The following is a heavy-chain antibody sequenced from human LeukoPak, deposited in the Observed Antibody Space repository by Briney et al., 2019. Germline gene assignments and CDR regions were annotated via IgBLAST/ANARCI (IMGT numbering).Heavy chain of an antibody. CDR3: ASWSRVWGSYRPYDY. CDR1: GYTFTGYY. V-gene: IGHV1-2*02. D-gene: IGHD3-16*02. J-gene: IGHJ4*02. Sequence: PAASVKVSCKASGYTFTGYYMHWVRQAPGQGLEWMGWINPNSGGTNYAQKFQGRVTMTRDTSISTAYMELSRLRSDDTAVYYCASWSRVWGSYRPYDYWGQGTLVTVSS. CDR2: INPNSGGT.